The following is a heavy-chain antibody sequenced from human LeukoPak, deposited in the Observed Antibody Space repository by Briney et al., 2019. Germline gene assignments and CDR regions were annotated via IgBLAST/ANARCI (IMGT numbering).Heavy chain of an antibody. Sequence: ASVKVSCKASGYTFTSYDINWVRQATGQGLEWMGWMNPNSGNTGYAQKFQGRVTMTRNTSISTAYMELSSLRSKDTAVHYCARTRYFDWLYQDYWGQGTLVTVSS. D-gene: IGHD3-9*01. CDR3: ARTRYFDWLYQDY. CDR1: GYTFTSYD. V-gene: IGHV1-8*01. CDR2: MNPNSGNT. J-gene: IGHJ4*02.